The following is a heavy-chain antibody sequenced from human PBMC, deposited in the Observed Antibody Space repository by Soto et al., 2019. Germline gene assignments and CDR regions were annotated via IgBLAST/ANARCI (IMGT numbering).Heavy chain of an antibody. V-gene: IGHV4-39*01. J-gene: IGHJ4*02. CDR3: ARHLGPILTVDY. D-gene: IGHD2-2*02. CDR1: GGSISSGSYY. CDR2: IYYSGST. Sequence: QLQLQESGPGLVKPSETLSLTCTVSGGSISSGSYYWGWIRQPPGKGLEWIGSIYYSGSTYYNPPLKSRVTMSVDASKSQFSLKLNSVTAADTAVYYCARHLGPILTVDYWGQGTLVTVSS.